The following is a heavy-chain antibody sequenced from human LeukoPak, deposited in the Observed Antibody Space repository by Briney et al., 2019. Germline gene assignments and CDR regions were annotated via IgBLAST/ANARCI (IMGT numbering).Heavy chain of an antibody. CDR2: IYTSGNT. CDR1: GYSISSGYY. V-gene: IGHV4-38-2*02. J-gene: IGHJ4*02. D-gene: IGHD3-22*01. Sequence: SETLSLTCTVSGYSISSGYYWGWIRQPAGKGLEWIGRIYTSGNTNYNPSLKSRVTISVDTSKNQFSLKPSSMTAADTAVYYCARGPYYYDSSGNFDYWGQGTLVTVSS. CDR3: ARGPYYYDSSGNFDY.